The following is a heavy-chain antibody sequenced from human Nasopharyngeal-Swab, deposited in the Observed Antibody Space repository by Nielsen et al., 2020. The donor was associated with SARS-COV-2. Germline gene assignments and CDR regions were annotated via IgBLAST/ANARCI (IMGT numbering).Heavy chain of an antibody. Sequence: ASVKVSCKASGYTFTSYYIHWVRQAPGQGLEWMGIINPSSGSTSYAQKFQGRVTMTRDTSTSTVSMELSSLRSEDTAVYYCAREDIGVVPVAMWYNWFDPWGQGTLVTVSS. V-gene: IGHV1-46*01. J-gene: IGHJ5*02. CDR2: INPSSGST. CDR3: AREDIGVVPVAMWYNWFDP. D-gene: IGHD2-2*01. CDR1: GYTFTSYY.